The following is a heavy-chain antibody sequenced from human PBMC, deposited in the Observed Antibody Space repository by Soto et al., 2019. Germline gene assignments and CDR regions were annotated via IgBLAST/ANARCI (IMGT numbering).Heavy chain of an antibody. CDR2: MNPNTGNS. CDR1: GYTFTSYD. J-gene: IGHJ4*02. CDR3: ARRAETNGWNGFGADKYYFDF. Sequence: ASVKVSCKASGYTFTSYDIYWVRQATGQALEWMGWMNPNTGNSGYPQKFQGRVTMTSDTSISTAHMELSSLRSEDTAVYYCARRAETNGWNGFGADKYYFDFWGQGTLVTVSS. D-gene: IGHD1-1*01. V-gene: IGHV1-8*01.